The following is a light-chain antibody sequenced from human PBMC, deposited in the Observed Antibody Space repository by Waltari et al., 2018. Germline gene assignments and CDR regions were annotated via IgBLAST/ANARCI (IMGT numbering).Light chain of an antibody. CDR3: QQRSDWPSIT. Sequence: VFTQSPATLSLSPGETATLSCKASQSISTYLAWYQHKPGQAPRLLIYDASNRATGIPDRFSGSGAGTDFTLTISSLEPEDFVVYYCQQRSDWPSITFGQGTRLEIK. CDR1: QSISTY. CDR2: DAS. J-gene: IGKJ5*01. V-gene: IGKV3-11*01.